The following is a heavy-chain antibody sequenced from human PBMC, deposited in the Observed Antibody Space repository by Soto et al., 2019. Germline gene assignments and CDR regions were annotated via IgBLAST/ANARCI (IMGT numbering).Heavy chain of an antibody. Sequence: QVQLQESGPGLVKPSQTLSLTCTVSGGSISSGGYYWSWIRQHPGKGLEWIGYIYYSGSTYYNPSRKSRVTISVDPSKTQFSLKLSSVTAADTAVYYCVSVRGVNDFDYWGQGTLVTVSS. V-gene: IGHV4-31*03. CDR2: IYYSGST. CDR3: VSVRGVNDFDY. D-gene: IGHD3-10*01. CDR1: GGSISSGGYY. J-gene: IGHJ4*02.